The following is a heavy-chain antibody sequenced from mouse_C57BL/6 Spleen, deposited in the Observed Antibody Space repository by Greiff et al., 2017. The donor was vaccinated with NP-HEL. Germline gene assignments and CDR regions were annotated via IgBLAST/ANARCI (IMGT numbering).Heavy chain of an antibody. CDR2: IYPGSGST. D-gene: IGHD2-3*01. CDR1: GYTFTSYW. J-gene: IGHJ2*01. V-gene: IGHV1-55*01. Sequence: QVQLQQPGAELVKPGASVKMSCKASGYTFTSYWITWVKQRPGQGLEWIGDIYPGSGSTNYNEKFKSKATLTVDTSSSPAYMQPSSLTSEGSAVYFCARGGRYDGYDYWGQGTTLTVSS. CDR3: ARGGRYDGYDY.